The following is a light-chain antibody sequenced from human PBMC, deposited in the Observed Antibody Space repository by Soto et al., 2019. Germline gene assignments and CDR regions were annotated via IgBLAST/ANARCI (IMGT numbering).Light chain of an antibody. CDR2: KSY. Sequence: QAVVTQPPSASGTPGQRVTISCSGSRSNIESGNVYWYQHFPGTAPKLLIYKSYQGPSGVPDRFSASKSGTSASLAISGLRSEDEADYYCAAWDDSLSGVVFGGGTQLTVL. J-gene: IGLJ7*01. V-gene: IGLV1-47*01. CDR3: AAWDDSLSGVV. CDR1: RSNIESGN.